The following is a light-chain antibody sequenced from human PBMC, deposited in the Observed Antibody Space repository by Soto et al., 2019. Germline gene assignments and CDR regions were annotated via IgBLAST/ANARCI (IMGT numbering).Light chain of an antibody. V-gene: IGLV4-69*01. J-gene: IGLJ2*01. CDR1: SGHSNYA. Sequence: QPVLTQSPSASASLGATVKLTCTLSSGHSNYAIAWHQQQSEKGPRYLMKLNSDGSHSKGAGLPDRFSSSSSAAERYLTISGLQADDEADYYCHTWGSGIVVFGGGTKLTVL. CDR3: HTWGSGIVV. CDR2: LNSDGSH.